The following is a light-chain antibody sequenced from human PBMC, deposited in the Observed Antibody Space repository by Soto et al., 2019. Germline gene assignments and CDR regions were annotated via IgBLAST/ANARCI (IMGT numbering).Light chain of an antibody. CDR3: QQYSTYSRT. CDR2: KAS. Sequence: DIQMTQSPSTLSASVGDRVTITCRASQSISSWLAWYQQKPGRAPKLLIYKASILESGVPSRFSGSGSGTEFTLTISSLQPDDFATYYCQQYSTYSRTFGGGTKVEI. J-gene: IGKJ4*01. V-gene: IGKV1-5*03. CDR1: QSISSW.